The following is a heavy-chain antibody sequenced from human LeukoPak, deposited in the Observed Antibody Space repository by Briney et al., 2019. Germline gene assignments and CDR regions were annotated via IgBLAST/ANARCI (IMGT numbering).Heavy chain of an antibody. CDR1: GGSFSSSSYY. J-gene: IGHJ4*02. D-gene: IGHD3-22*01. CDR2: INHSGST. Sequence: SETLSLTCTVSGGSFSSSSYYWSWIRQPPGKGLEWIGEINHSGSTNYNPSLKSRVTISVDTSKNQFSLKLSSVTAADTAVYYCARGGSGYYSIWTAGRGYYFDYWGQGTLVTVSS. V-gene: IGHV4-39*07. CDR3: ARGGSGYYSIWTAGRGYYFDY.